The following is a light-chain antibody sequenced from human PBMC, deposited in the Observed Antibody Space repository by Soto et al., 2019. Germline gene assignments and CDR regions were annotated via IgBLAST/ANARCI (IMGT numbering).Light chain of an antibody. CDR1: QNIYYN. Sequence: ILMTQSPATVSVSPGESATRSCRASQNIYYNVAWYQHRPGQAPSLLIYRASTRAPGVPARFSGSGSGTEFTLTISSLQPEDFTVYSCLQYHNLWAFGQGTKVDIK. CDR2: RAS. CDR3: LQYHNLWA. J-gene: IGKJ1*01. V-gene: IGKV3-15*01.